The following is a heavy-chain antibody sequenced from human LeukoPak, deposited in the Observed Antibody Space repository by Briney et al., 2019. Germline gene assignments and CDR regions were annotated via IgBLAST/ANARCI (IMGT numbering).Heavy chain of an antibody. V-gene: IGHV3-23*01. CDR3: AKDDAWLRFGE. Sequence: GGSLRLSCAASGFTFSNHGMNWVRQAPGKGLEWVSGISPSGDITYYADSVKGRFTISRDNSKNTVYLQVISLTAEDTAVYYCAKDDAWLRFGEWSQGTLVTVSS. J-gene: IGHJ4*02. CDR1: GFTFSNHG. CDR2: ISPSGDIT. D-gene: IGHD3-10*01.